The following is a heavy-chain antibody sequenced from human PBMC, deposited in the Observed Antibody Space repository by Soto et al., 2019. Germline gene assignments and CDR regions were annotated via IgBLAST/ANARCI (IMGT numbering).Heavy chain of an antibody. J-gene: IGHJ4*02. D-gene: IGHD6-13*01. Sequence: QVQLQESGPGLVKPSQTLSLTCTVSGGSIGSGGYYWSWIRQHPGKGLEWIGYIYYSGSSYSNPSLKSRVTISVDTSKNQFSLKLSSVTAADTAVYYCARVGRSIAATGTHFDYWGQGTLATVSS. CDR2: IYYSGSS. V-gene: IGHV4-31*03. CDR1: GGSIGSGGYY. CDR3: ARVGRSIAATGTHFDY.